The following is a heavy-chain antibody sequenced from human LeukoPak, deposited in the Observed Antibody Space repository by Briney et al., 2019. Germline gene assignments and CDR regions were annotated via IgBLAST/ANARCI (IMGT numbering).Heavy chain of an antibody. CDR3: AREILTHYYDSSSQYFDY. CDR2: IYHSGST. J-gene: IGHJ4*02. D-gene: IGHD3-22*01. CDR1: GYSISSGFY. V-gene: IGHV4-38-2*02. Sequence: SETLSLTCTVSGYSISSGFYWGWIRQPPGKGLECIGSIYHSGSTYYNPSLKSRVTVSVDTSKNEFSLKLSSVTAADTAVYYCAREILTHYYDSSSQYFDYWGQGTLVTVSS.